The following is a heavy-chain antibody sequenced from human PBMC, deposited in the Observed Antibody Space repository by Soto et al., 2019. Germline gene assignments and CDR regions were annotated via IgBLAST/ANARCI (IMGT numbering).Heavy chain of an antibody. CDR2: TYWDDDK. D-gene: IGHD3-16*01. J-gene: IGHJ6*02. CDR3: AHKGDRCAGIDV. V-gene: IGHV2-5*02. Sequence: QITLKESGPPLVKPTQTLTLTCTFSGFSLSTSGVGVAWIRQPPGQALEWLALTYWDDDKRYSPSLKSRLTISNDTSKNPVVLPLTHMHHVVAGTYLRAHKGDRCAGIDVWGQGTTVTVS. CDR1: GFSLSTSGVG.